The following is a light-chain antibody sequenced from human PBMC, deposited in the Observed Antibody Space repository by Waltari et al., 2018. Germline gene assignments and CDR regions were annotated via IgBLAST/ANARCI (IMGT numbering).Light chain of an antibody. Sequence: SYVLAQPPSVSVAPGKTARITCGGNNIGRKPVHWHQQKPGQAPALVIFYDSDRHSGIPERFSDSNSGNTATLTISRVEAGDEADYYCQVWDSSSDHWVFGGGTKLTVL. CDR2: YDS. J-gene: IGLJ3*02. CDR1: NIGRKP. V-gene: IGLV3-21*04. CDR3: QVWDSSSDHWV.